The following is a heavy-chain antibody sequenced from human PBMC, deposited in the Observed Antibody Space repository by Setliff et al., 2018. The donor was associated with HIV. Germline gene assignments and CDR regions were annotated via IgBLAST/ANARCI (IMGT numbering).Heavy chain of an antibody. V-gene: IGHV4-39*01. CDR1: GGSISSSSYY. CDR3: ASQLGIMSPFDY. Sequence: PSETLSLTCTVSGGSISSSSYYWGWIRQPPGEGLEWIGSIFYTGSTYYNPSLKSRVTISVDTSKNQVSLKLSSVTAADTAVYYCASQLGIMSPFDYWGQGTLVTVS. D-gene: IGHD7-27*01. J-gene: IGHJ4*02. CDR2: IFYTGST.